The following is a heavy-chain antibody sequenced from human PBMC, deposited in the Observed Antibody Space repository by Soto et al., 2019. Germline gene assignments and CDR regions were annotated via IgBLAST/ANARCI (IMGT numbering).Heavy chain of an antibody. Sequence: GGSLRLSCAASGFTFTKYSMNWVRQAPGKGLEWVSSISSTTNYIYYADSMKGRFTVSRDNAKNSVYLEMNSLSAEDTAVYYCARESEDLTSNFDYWGQGTLVTVSS. J-gene: IGHJ4*02. CDR2: ISSTTNYI. CDR3: ARESEDLTSNFDY. V-gene: IGHV3-21*01. CDR1: GFTFTKYS.